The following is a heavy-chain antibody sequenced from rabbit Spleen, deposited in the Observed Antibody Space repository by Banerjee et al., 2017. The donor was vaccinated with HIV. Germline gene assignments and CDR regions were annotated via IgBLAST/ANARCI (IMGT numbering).Heavy chain of an antibody. CDR3: ARRDAGITGAGALRL. CDR1: GFTLSSYY. D-gene: IGHD4-2*01. J-gene: IGHJ4*01. CDR2: IYAGGSGGT. Sequence: QSLEESGGDLVKPGASLTLTCTASGFTLSSYYMCWVRQAPGKGLEWIACIYAGGSGGTYYASWAKGRFTISKTSSTTVTLQMTSLTAADTATYFCARRDAGITGAGALRLWGQGTLVTVS. V-gene: IGHV1S40*01.